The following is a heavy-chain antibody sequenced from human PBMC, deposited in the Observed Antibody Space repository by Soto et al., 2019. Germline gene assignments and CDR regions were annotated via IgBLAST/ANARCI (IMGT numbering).Heavy chain of an antibody. Sequence: GGSLRLYCAASGFTFSSYGMHWVRQAPSKGLEWVAVIWYDGSNKYYADSVKGRFTISRDNSKNTLYLQMNSLRAEDTAVYYCARDRTDTYYYDSSGYYPSPPRYYYYYYGMDVWGQGTTVTVSS. CDR2: IWYDGSNK. CDR1: GFTFSSYG. CDR3: ARDRTDTYYYDSSGYYPSPPRYYYYYYGMDV. D-gene: IGHD3-22*01. V-gene: IGHV3-33*01. J-gene: IGHJ6*02.